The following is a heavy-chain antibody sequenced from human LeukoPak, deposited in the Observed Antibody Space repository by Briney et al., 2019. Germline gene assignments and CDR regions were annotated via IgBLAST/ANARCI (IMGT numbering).Heavy chain of an antibody. CDR3: ASRPAATTPRKYYYYYYGMDV. Sequence: SETLSLTCTVSGDSISSSTYYWGWIRQPPGKGLEWIGEINHSGSTNYNPSLKSRVTISVGTSKNQFSLKLSSVTAADTAVYYCASRPAATTPRKYYYYYYGMDVWGQGTTVTVSS. V-gene: IGHV4-39*07. CDR2: INHSGST. D-gene: IGHD2-2*01. CDR1: GDSISSSTYY. J-gene: IGHJ6*02.